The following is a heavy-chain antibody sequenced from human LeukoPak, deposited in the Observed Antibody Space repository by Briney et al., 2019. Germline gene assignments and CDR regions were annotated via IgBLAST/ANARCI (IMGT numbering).Heavy chain of an antibody. V-gene: IGHV4-39*01. D-gene: IGHD5-18*01. CDR1: GGSISSSSYY. CDR2: IYYSGST. CDR3: ARQAGGYSYGYVSPYCFDY. Sequence: SETLSLTCTVSGGSISSSSYYWGWIRQPPGKGLEWIGSIYYSGSTYYNPSLKSRVTISVDTSKNQFSLKLSSVTAADTAVYYCARQAGGYSYGYVSPYCFDYWGQGTLVTVSS. J-gene: IGHJ4*02.